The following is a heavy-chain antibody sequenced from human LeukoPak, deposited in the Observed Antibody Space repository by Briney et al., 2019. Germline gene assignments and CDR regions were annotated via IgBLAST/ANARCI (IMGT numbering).Heavy chain of an antibody. CDR2: ISSSGSTI. V-gene: IGHV3-11*01. CDR1: GFTFSDYY. Sequence: GGSLRLSCAASGFTFSDYYMSWIHQAPGKGLEWVSYISSSGSTIYYADSVKGRFTISRDNAKNSLYLQMNSLRAEDTAVYYCARVKGYYDYVWGSLNWFDPWGQGTLVTVSS. J-gene: IGHJ5*02. CDR3: ARVKGYYDYVWGSLNWFDP. D-gene: IGHD3-16*01.